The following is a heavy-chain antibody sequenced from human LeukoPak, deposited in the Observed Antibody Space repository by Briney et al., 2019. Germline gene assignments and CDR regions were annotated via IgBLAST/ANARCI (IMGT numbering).Heavy chain of an antibody. CDR2: INPSGGST. Sequence: GASVKVSCKAFGYTFTSNYMHWVRQAPGQGLEWMGIINPSGGSTNYAQKFQGRVTMTRDKSTSTVYMELSSLRSEDTAVYYCARDLYHRYYDNSGYAFDYWGQGTLVTVSS. V-gene: IGHV1-46*01. D-gene: IGHD3-22*01. J-gene: IGHJ4*02. CDR3: ARDLYHRYYDNSGYAFDY. CDR1: GYTFTSNY.